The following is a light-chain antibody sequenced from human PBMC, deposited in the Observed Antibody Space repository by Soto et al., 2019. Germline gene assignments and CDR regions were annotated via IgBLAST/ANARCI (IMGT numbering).Light chain of an antibody. J-gene: IGKJ1*01. Sequence: EIVMTQSPATLSVSPGERATLSCRASQSVSSNLAWYQQKPGQAPRLLIYGASTRATGIPARFSGSGSGTVFTLTISRLQYEDFAVYYCQQYNNWWTFGQGTKVEIK. CDR1: QSVSSN. V-gene: IGKV3-15*01. CDR3: QQYNNWWT. CDR2: GAS.